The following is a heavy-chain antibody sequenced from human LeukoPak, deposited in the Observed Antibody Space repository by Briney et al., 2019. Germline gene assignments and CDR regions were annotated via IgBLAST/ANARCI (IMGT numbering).Heavy chain of an antibody. CDR2: ISGSGGST. CDR3: AKSHGHSYYDILTGYSDY. V-gene: IGHV3-23*01. CDR1: GFTFSSYA. Sequence: PGGSLRLSCAASGFTFSSYAMSWVRQAPGKGLEWVSAISGSGGSTYYADSAKGRFTISRDDSKNTLYLQMNSLRAEDTAVYYCAKSHGHSYYDILTGYSDYWGQGTLVTVSS. D-gene: IGHD3-9*01. J-gene: IGHJ4*02.